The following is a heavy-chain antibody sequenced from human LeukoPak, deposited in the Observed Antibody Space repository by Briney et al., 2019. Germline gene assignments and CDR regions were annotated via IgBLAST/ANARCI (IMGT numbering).Heavy chain of an antibody. V-gene: IGHV1-8*01. Sequence: ASVKVSCKASGYTFTSYDINWVRQATGQGLEWMGWMNPNSGNTGYAQKLQGRVTMTRNTSISTAYMELSSLRSEDTAVYYCARRSIAAAPRSWFDPWGQGTLVTVSS. J-gene: IGHJ5*02. CDR2: MNPNSGNT. CDR3: ARRSIAAAPRSWFDP. D-gene: IGHD6-13*01. CDR1: GYTFTSYD.